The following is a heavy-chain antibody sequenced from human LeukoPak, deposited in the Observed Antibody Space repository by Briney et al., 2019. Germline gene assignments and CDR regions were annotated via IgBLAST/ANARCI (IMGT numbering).Heavy chain of an antibody. D-gene: IGHD2/OR15-2a*01. J-gene: IGHJ4*02. CDR2: ISYDGSNK. CDR3: ARVPRLKLFYYFDY. V-gene: IGHV3-30-3*01. Sequence: GGSLRLPCAASGFTFSSYAMHWVRQAPGKGLEWVAVISYDGSNKYYADSVKGRFTISRDNSKNTLYLQMNSLRAEDTAVYYCARVPRLKLFYYFDYWGQGTLVTVSS. CDR1: GFTFSSYA.